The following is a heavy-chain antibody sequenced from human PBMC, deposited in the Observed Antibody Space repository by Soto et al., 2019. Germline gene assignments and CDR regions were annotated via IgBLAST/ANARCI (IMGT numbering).Heavy chain of an antibody. V-gene: IGHV4-31*03. CDR2: IYYSGTT. CDR1: GGSVSSGGYY. Sequence: TLSLTCTVSGGSVSSGGYYWSWIRQHPGTGLEWIGYIYYSGTTYFNPSLKSRASISLDTSKNEFSLKLTSVTAADTAVYYCARRALPQCINGVCYKDGFWDYWGQGALVTVSS. D-gene: IGHD2-8*01. CDR3: ARRALPQCINGVCYKDGFWDY. J-gene: IGHJ4*02.